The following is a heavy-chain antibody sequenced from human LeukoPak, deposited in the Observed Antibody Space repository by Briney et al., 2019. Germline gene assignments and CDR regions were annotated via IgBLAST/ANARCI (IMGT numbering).Heavy chain of an antibody. CDR1: GFTFSSYS. D-gene: IGHD4-23*01. CDR2: ISSSSSYI. CDR3: ARENSPALFDI. J-gene: IGHJ3*02. Sequence: TGGSLRLSCAASGFTFSSYSMNWVRQAPGKGLEWVSSISSSSSYIYYADSVKGRFTISRDNAKNSLYLQMNSLRAEDTAVYYCARENSPALFDIWGQGTMVTVSS. V-gene: IGHV3-21*01.